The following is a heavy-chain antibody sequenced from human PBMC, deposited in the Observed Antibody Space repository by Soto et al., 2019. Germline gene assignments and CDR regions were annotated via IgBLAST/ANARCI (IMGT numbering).Heavy chain of an antibody. CDR2: MNPNSGNT. J-gene: IGHJ4*02. D-gene: IGHD3-9*01. CDR1: GYTFTSYD. CDR3: ARAGIIVTSFVY. V-gene: IGHV1-8*01. Sequence: ASVKVSCKASGYTFTSYDINWVRQATGQGLEWMGWMNPNSGNTSYAQKFQGRVTMTRDTSTSTAYMELSSLRSEDTAVYYCARAGIIVTSFVYRGQGNLVTGSS.